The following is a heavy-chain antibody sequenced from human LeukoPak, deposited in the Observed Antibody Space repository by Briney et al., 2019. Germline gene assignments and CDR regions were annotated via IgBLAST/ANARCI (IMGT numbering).Heavy chain of an antibody. CDR2: MNPNSGNT. CDR3: ARSGHRRYYYASGPDY. D-gene: IGHD3-10*01. J-gene: IGHJ4*02. Sequence: ASVKVSCKASGYTFTSYDINWVRQATGQGLEWMGWMNPNSGNTGYAQKFQGRVTMTRNTSISTAHMELSSLRSEDTAVYYCARSGHRRYYYASGPDYWGQGTLVTVSS. V-gene: IGHV1-8*02. CDR1: GYTFTSYD.